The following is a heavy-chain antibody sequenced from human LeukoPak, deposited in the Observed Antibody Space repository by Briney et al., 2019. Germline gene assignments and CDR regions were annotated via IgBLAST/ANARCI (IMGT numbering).Heavy chain of an antibody. CDR1: GGTFSSYA. V-gene: IGHV1-69*13. J-gene: IGHJ4*02. CDR2: IIPIFGTA. D-gene: IGHD6-13*01. CDR3: ARVSGIAAAGTIY. Sequence: SVKVSCKASGGTFSSYAISWVRQAPGQGLEWMGGIIPIFGTANYAQKFQGRVTITADESTSTAYMELSSQRSEDTAVYYCARVSGIAAAGTIYWGQGTLVTVSS.